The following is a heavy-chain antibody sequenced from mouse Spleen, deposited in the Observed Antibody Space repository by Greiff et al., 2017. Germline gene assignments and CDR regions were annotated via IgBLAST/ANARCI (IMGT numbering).Heavy chain of an antibody. Sequence: EVKLVESGGGLVKPGGSLKLSCAASGFTFSSYGMSWVRQTPEKRLEWVATISGGGSYTYYPDSVKGRFTISRDNAKNNLYLQMSSLRSEDTALYYCARPYYYGSSSYWYFDVWGAGTTVTVSS. CDR2: ISGGGSYT. CDR1: GFTFSSYG. D-gene: IGHD1-1*01. CDR3: ARPYYYGSSSYWYFDV. V-gene: IGHV5-9-2*01. J-gene: IGHJ1*01.